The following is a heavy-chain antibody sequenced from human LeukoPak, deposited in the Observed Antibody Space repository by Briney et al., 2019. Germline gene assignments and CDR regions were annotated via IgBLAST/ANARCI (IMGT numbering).Heavy chain of an antibody. V-gene: IGHV1-8*01. CDR1: GYTFTNYD. CDR2: MSPNSGDT. Sequence: ASVKVSCNASGYTFTNYDINWVRHATGQGLEWMGWMSPNSGDTGYAQKFQGRVTMTRDTSISTAFMELTSLRSEDTAVYYCARGPPNWGFDFWGQGALVTVSS. J-gene: IGHJ4*02. D-gene: IGHD7-27*01. CDR3: ARGPPNWGFDF.